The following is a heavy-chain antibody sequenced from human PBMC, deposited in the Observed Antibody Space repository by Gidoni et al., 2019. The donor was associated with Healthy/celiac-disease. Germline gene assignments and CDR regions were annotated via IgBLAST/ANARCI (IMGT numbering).Heavy chain of an antibody. J-gene: IGHJ3*02. CDR2: IYYSGST. Sequence: QLQLQESGPGLVKPSETLSLTCTVSGGSISSSSYYWGWIRQPPGKGLEWIGSIYYSGSTYYNPSLKSRVTISVDTSKNQFSLKLSSVTAADTAVYYCASASVTDDAFDIWGQGTMVTVSS. V-gene: IGHV4-39*01. D-gene: IGHD2-21*02. CDR3: ASASVTDDAFDI. CDR1: GGSISSSSYY.